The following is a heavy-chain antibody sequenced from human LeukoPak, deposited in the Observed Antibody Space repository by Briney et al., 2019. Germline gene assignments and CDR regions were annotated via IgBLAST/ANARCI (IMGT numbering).Heavy chain of an antibody. J-gene: IGHJ4*02. CDR3: AKETYSSGWYPYFDY. CDR1: GFTFSDYY. D-gene: IGHD6-19*01. V-gene: IGHV3-69-1*01. Sequence: PGGSLRLSCAASGFTFSDYYMNWVRQAPGKGLEWVSSISSSSTIYYADSVKGRFTISRDNSKNTLFLQMNSLRAEDTAVYYCAKETYSSGWYPYFDYWGQGTLVTVSS. CDR2: ISSSSTI.